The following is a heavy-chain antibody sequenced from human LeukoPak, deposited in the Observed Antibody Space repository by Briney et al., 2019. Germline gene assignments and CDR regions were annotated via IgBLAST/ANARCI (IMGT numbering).Heavy chain of an antibody. J-gene: IGHJ3*01. CDR2: ITAYNGDT. CDR1: GYSFTTYG. Sequence: ASVKVSCKASGYSFTTYGISWVRQAPGQGLEWMGWITAYNGDTNYAQKLQGRATMTTDTSTSTAYMELRSLRSDDTAVYYCATLRSSWGSGIDVWGQGTMVTVSS. D-gene: IGHD2-2*01. CDR3: ATLRSSWGSGIDV. V-gene: IGHV1-18*01.